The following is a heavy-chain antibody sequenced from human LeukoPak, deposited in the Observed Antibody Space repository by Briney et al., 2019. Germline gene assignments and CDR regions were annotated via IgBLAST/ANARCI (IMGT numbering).Heavy chain of an antibody. D-gene: IGHD3-16*01. Sequence: ASVKVSCKASGYTFTSYGINWVRQATGQGLEWMGWMNPNSGNTGYAQKFQGRVTMTRNTSISTAYMELSSLRSEDTAVYYCARVGGVKLRLESYYWGQGTLVTVSS. CDR2: MNPNSGNT. J-gene: IGHJ4*02. CDR1: GYTFTSYG. CDR3: ARVGGVKLRLESYY. V-gene: IGHV1-8*02.